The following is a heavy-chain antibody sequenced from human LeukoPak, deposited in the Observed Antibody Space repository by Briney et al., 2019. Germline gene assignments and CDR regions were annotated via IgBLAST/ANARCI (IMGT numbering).Heavy chain of an antibody. V-gene: IGHV3-74*01. CDR2: INTDGRTT. D-gene: IGHD6-19*01. J-gene: IGHJ4*02. CDR3: AKDGGSGWYFDY. Sequence: GGSLRLSCAASGFTFRTYWMHWVRQAPGKGLVWVSRINTDGRTTNYADSVKGRFSISRDNSKDTLYLQMNSLRADDTAVYYCAKDGGSGWYFDYWGQGTLVTVSS. CDR1: GFTFRTYW.